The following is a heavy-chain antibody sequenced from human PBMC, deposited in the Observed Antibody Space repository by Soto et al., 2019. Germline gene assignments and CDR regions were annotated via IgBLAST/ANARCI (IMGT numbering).Heavy chain of an antibody. J-gene: IGHJ4*02. CDR1: GFTFSSYA. Sequence: PGGSLRLSCAASGFTFSSYAMSWVRQAPGKGLEWVSAISGSGSSTYYADSVRGRFTISRDNSKNTLYLQMNSLRAEDTAVFYCAKPYYYDNSGYYGTWGQGALVTVSS. V-gene: IGHV3-23*01. D-gene: IGHD3-22*01. CDR3: AKPYYYDNSGYYGT. CDR2: ISGSGSST.